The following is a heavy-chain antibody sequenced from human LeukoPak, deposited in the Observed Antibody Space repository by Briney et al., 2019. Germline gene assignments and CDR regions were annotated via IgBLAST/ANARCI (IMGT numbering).Heavy chain of an antibody. CDR1: GGSISSYY. Sequence: SETLSLTCTVSGGSISSYYWSWIRQPPGKGLEWIGYIYYSGSTNYNPSLKSRVTISVDTSKNQFSLKLSSATAADTAVYYCARAGGWYYYDSSGYYDYWGQGTLVTVSS. V-gene: IGHV4-59*01. CDR2: IYYSGST. D-gene: IGHD3-22*01. CDR3: ARAGGWYYYDSSGYYDY. J-gene: IGHJ4*02.